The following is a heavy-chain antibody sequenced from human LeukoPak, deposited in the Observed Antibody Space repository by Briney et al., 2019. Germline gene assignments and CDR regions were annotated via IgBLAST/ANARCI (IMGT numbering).Heavy chain of an antibody. CDR1: GGTFSSYA. CDR2: IMPISGTA. CDR3: ASGRTDIVVVPATLRNYYFDY. Sequence: RASVKVSCKASGGTFSSYAISWVRQAPGQGLEWMGGIMPISGTANYAQKFQGRVTITADKPTNTAYMELSSLRSEDTAVYYCASGRTDIVVVPATLRNYYFDYWGQGTLVTVSS. J-gene: IGHJ4*02. D-gene: IGHD2-2*01. V-gene: IGHV1-69*06.